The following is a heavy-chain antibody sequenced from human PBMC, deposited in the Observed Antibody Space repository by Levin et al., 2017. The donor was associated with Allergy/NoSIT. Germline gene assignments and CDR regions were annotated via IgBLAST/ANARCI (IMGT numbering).Heavy chain of an antibody. CDR1: GFTFSSYW. D-gene: IGHD1-26*01. Sequence: GGSLRLSCAASGFTFSSYWMNWVRQAPGKGLVWISRISSDGGSTNYADSVKGRFTVSRDNAKNTLYLQMNSLRAEDTAVYYCGRDRADYYMDVWGKGTTVTVSS. CDR3: GRDRADYYMDV. J-gene: IGHJ6*03. V-gene: IGHV3-74*01. CDR2: ISSDGGST.